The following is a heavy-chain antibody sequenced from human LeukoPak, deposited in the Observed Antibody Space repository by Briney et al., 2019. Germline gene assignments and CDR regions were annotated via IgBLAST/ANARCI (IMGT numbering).Heavy chain of an antibody. D-gene: IGHD1-26*01. CDR2: IYYSGST. CDR1: GGSISSYY. V-gene: IGHV4-59*01. J-gene: IGHJ5*02. CDR3: ARGGARRWELLYWFDP. Sequence: SETLSLTCTVSGGSISSYYWSWIRQPPGKGLEWIGYIYYSGSTNYNPPLKSRVTISVDTSKNQFSLKLSSVTAADTAVYYCARGGARRWELLYWFDPWGQGTLVTVSS.